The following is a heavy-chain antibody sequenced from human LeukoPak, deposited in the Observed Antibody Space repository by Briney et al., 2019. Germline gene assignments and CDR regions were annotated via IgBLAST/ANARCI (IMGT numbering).Heavy chain of an antibody. Sequence: PGGSLRLSCAASGFTFSSYAMSWVRQAPGKGLEWVSAISGSGGSTYYADSVKGRFTISRDNSKNTLYLQMNSLRAEDTAIYYCAKGFMVRGVIPDCWGQGTLVTVSS. V-gene: IGHV3-23*01. D-gene: IGHD3-10*01. CDR1: GFTFSSYA. J-gene: IGHJ4*02. CDR3: AKGFMVRGVIPDC. CDR2: ISGSGGST.